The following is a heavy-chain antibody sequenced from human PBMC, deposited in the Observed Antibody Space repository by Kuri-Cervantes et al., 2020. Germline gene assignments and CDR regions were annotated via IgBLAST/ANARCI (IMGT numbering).Heavy chain of an antibody. D-gene: IGHD3-22*01. Sequence: SVKVSCKASGGTFSSYAISWVRQASGQGLEWMGGIIPIFGTANYAQKFQGRATITADESTSTAYMELSSLRSEDTAVYYCARVSRAYYYDSSGYLDYWGQGTLVTVSS. V-gene: IGHV1-69*13. CDR1: GGTFSSYA. CDR3: ARVSRAYYYDSSGYLDY. J-gene: IGHJ4*02. CDR2: IIPIFGTA.